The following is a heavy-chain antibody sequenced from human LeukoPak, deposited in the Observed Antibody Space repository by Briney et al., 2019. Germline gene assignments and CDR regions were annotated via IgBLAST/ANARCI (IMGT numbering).Heavy chain of an antibody. V-gene: IGHV4-34*01. CDR1: GGSFSGYY. CDR2: INHSGST. D-gene: IGHD5-24*01. Sequence: SETLSLTCAVYGGSFSGYYWSWIRQPPGKGLEWIGKINHSGSTNYNPSLKSRVTISVDTSKNQFSLKLSSVTAADTAVYYCARVSADGYNYSLDYWGQGTLVTVSS. CDR3: ARVSADGYNYSLDY. J-gene: IGHJ4*02.